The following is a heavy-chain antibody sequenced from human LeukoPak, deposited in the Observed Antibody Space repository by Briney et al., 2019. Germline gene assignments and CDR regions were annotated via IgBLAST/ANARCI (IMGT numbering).Heavy chain of an antibody. CDR3: AKVLSSGSYYINYFDY. V-gene: IGHV3-23*01. Sequence: GRTLRHPCRASGSPFSIYAKIWVPPVPGKKLNGVSAISGSGGSTYYADFVKGRFTISRDNSKNTLYLQMNSLRAEDTAVYYCAKVLSSGSYYINYFDYWGQGILVTVSS. CDR2: ISGSGGST. CDR1: GSPFSIYA. D-gene: IGHD1-26*01. J-gene: IGHJ4*02.